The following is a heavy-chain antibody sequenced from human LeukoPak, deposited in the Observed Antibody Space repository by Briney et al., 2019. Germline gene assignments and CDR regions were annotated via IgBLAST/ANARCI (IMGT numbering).Heavy chain of an antibody. J-gene: IGHJ4*02. V-gene: IGHV3-7*04. CDR2: IHPEGNEK. Sequence: HPGGSLRLSCAVSGFSFTNFWMSWVRQAPGRGLEWVANIHPEGNEKYHVESVKGRFTISRDNTKNLLFLQMNGLRVEDMAVYYCARGDAFSGDHWGQGTLVTVSS. CDR1: GFSFTNFW. CDR3: ARGDAFSGDH.